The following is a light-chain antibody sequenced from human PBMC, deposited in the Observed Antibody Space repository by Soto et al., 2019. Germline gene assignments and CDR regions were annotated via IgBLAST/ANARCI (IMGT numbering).Light chain of an antibody. V-gene: IGLV2-8*01. CDR1: SSDVGGYNY. CDR2: EVT. Sequence: QSALTQPPSASGSPGQSVTISCTGTSSDVGGYNYVSWYQQEPGKAPKLMIYEVTKRPSGVPDRFSGSKAGNTASLTVSGLHAEDEADYYCSSHTGSSNFYVFGTGTKLTVL. CDR3: SSHTGSSNFYV. J-gene: IGLJ1*01.